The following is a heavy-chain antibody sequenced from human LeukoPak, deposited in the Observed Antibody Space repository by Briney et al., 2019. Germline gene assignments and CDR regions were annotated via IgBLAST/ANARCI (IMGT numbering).Heavy chain of an antibody. CDR3: AKDSTVVTPSYWYFDL. CDR1: GFTLSSYA. D-gene: IGHD4-23*01. CDR2: ISGSGGST. Sequence: GGSLRLSCAASGFTLSSYAMSWVRQAPGKGLEWVSAISGSGGSTYYADSVKGRFTISRDNSKNTLYLQMNSLRAEDTAVYYCAKDSTVVTPSYWYFDLWGRGTLVTVSS. V-gene: IGHV3-23*01. J-gene: IGHJ2*01.